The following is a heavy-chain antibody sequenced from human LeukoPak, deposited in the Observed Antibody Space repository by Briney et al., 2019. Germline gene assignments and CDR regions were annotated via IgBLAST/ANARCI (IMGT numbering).Heavy chain of an antibody. D-gene: IGHD2-15*01. J-gene: IGHJ6*01. Sequence: GGSLRLSCVGSRFTFSSNCMTWDRQAPGKGLEWVSNIKQDGSKKYYVDSVKGRFAISRDNAENTLYIQMNSLTSEDTAVYFCARFPPLCVGGNCHFYLFSGMEVCGHGTTVTVSS. CDR3: ARFPPLCVGGNCHFYLFSGMEV. CDR1: RFTFSSNC. CDR2: IKQDGSKK. V-gene: IGHV3-7*01.